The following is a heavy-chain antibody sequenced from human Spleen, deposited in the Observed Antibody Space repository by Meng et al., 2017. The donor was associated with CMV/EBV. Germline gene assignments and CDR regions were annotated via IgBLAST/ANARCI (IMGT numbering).Heavy chain of an antibody. CDR3: AKGGGAAVPSTRYFDY. CDR1: GFTFSDYY. J-gene: IGHJ4*02. D-gene: IGHD2-21*01. Sequence: GGSLRLSCAASGFTFSDYYMSWIRQAPGQGLEWVAVISYDGNYEYYPDSVRGRFTISRDNSKNTVYLQMNSLRVEDTAVYYCAKGGGAAVPSTRYFDYWGQGTLVTVSS. CDR2: ISYDGNYE. V-gene: IGHV3-30*18.